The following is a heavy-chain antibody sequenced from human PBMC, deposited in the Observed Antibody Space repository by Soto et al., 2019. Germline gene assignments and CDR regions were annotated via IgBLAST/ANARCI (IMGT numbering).Heavy chain of an antibody. CDR3: SKAKHPRNYDDSGYYFVT. CDR1: GGSISSGGYY. Sequence: QVQLQESGPGLVKPSQTLSLTCTVSGGSISSGGYYWSWNRQHPGKGLEWIGFIYYSGNIYYNPSSKNRVACSVDTSHNQTCLKLSSVTAVDTAVYYCSKAKHPRNYDDSGYYFVTWGQGTQITDSS. D-gene: IGHD3-22*01. J-gene: IGHJ5*02. V-gene: IGHV4-31*03. CDR2: IYYSGNI.